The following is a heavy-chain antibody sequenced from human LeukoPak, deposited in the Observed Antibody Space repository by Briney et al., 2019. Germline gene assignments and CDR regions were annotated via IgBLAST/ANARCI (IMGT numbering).Heavy chain of an antibody. J-gene: IGHJ5*02. Sequence: ASVKVSCKASGYTFTGYYKHWVRQAPGQGLEWMGWINPNSGGTNYAQKFQGRVTMTRDTSISTAYMELSRLRSDDTAVYYCASSSLPLNWFDPWGQGTLVTVSS. CDR3: ASSSLPLNWFDP. V-gene: IGHV1-2*02. CDR2: INPNSGGT. CDR1: GYTFTGYY.